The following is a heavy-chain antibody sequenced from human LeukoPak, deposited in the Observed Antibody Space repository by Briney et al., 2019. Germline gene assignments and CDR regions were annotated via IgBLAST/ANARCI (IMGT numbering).Heavy chain of an antibody. Sequence: SETLSLTCTVSGGSISSYYWSWIRQPAGKGLGWIGRIYTSGSTNYNPSLKSRVTISVDKSKNQFSLKLSSVTAADTAVYYCARDHPLADYWGQGTLVTVSS. CDR2: IYTSGST. V-gene: IGHV4-4*07. J-gene: IGHJ4*02. CDR3: ARDHPLADY. CDR1: GGSISSYY.